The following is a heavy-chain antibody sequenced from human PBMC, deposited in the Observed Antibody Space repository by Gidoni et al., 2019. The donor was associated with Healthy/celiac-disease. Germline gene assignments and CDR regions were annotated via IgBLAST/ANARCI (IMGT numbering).Heavy chain of an antibody. CDR3: ARGYYYGSGSSTKRYNWFDP. J-gene: IGHJ5*02. Sequence: GLEWIGEINHSGSTNYNPSLTSRVTISVDTSKNQFSLKLSSVTAADTAVYYCARGYYYGSGSSTKRYNWFDPWGQGTLVTVSS. D-gene: IGHD3-10*01. V-gene: IGHV4-34*01. CDR2: INHSGST.